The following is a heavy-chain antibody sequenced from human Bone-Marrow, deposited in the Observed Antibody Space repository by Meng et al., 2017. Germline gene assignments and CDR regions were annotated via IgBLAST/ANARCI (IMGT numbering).Heavy chain of an antibody. Sequence: ASVKVSCKASGYTFPDYWLHWVRRAPGQGLEWMGRINPKSGDTHYAQRFQGRVTMTGDTSISTAYMELSGLRSDDTAMYYCARDLQSLTYYDILTGSGVYYYGMDVWGQGTTVTVSS. CDR2: INPKSGDT. CDR1: GYTFPDYW. D-gene: IGHD3-9*01. V-gene: IGHV1-2*06. J-gene: IGHJ6*02. CDR3: ARDLQSLTYYDILTGSGVYYYGMDV.